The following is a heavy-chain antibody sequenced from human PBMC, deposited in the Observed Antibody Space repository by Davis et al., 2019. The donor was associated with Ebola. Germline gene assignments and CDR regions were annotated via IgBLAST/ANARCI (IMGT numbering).Heavy chain of an antibody. Sequence: PGGSLRLSCAASGFTFSSYPMHWVRQAPGKGLEWVAIISHDGRSEYYADSVKGRFTISRDRSRNTVSLQMNSLRAEDTAVYYCARGTTVTTHSISGYFDHWGQGTLVPVSS. CDR2: ISHDGRSE. CDR3: ARGTTVTTHSISGYFDH. J-gene: IGHJ4*02. CDR1: GFTFSSYP. D-gene: IGHD4-17*01. V-gene: IGHV3-30-3*01.